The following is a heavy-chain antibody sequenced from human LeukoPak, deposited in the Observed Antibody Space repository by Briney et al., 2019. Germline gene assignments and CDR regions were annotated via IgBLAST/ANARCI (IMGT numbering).Heavy chain of an antibody. J-gene: IGHJ5*02. D-gene: IGHD2-2*02. CDR3: ARTKCSSTSCYTFGSWFDP. Sequence: ASVKVSCKASGGTFSSCAISWVRQAPGQGLEWMGGIIPIFGTANYAQKFQGRVTITADESTSTAYMELSSLRSEDTAVYYCARTKCSSTSCYTFGSWFDPWGQGTLVTVSS. V-gene: IGHV1-69*01. CDR1: GGTFSSCA. CDR2: IIPIFGTA.